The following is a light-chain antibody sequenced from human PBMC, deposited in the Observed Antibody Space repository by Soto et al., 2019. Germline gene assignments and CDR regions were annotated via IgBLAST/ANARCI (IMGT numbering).Light chain of an antibody. CDR2: EVS. J-gene: IGLJ1*01. CDR3: NSLSAAGSSYV. V-gene: IGLV2-14*01. CDR1: SGDVGSHNH. Sequence: QSVLTQPASVSGSPGQSIAISCTGTSGDVGSHNHVSWYQQYPGKAPKLIIYEVSNRPSGVSARFSGSKFGSTASLTISGLQAEDEAEYYCNSLSAAGSSYVFGPGTKVTVL.